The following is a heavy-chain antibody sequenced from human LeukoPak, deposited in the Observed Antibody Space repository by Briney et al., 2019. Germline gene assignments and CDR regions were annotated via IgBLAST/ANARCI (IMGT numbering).Heavy chain of an antibody. Sequence: SGTLSLTCAVSGGSISSSNWWSWVRPPPGKGLEWIGEIHHSGSTNYNTSLKSRVTISVDTSKNQFSLKLSSVTAADTAVYYCARRGRYSGSYLPLWAFDIWGQGTMVTVSS. D-gene: IGHD1-26*01. CDR3: ARRGRYSGSYLPLWAFDI. V-gene: IGHV4-4*02. CDR1: GGSISSSNW. J-gene: IGHJ3*02. CDR2: IHHSGST.